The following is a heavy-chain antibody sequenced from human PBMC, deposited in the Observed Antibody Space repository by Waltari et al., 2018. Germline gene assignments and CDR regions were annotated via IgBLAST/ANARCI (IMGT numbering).Heavy chain of an antibody. V-gene: IGHV4-38-2*01. CDR3: ATATTAHFDF. CDR1: DFSITSGYS. D-gene: IGHD4-17*01. CDR2: IYYSGTT. Sequence: QVRLQESGPGLVKPSETLSLTCAVSDFSITSGYSWHWLRQPPGKGLEWVGTIYYSGTTYYTPSLQSRVSISVDTSKNEFSLTLTSVTAADTAVYYCATATTAHFDFWGQGSLVTVSS. J-gene: IGHJ4*02.